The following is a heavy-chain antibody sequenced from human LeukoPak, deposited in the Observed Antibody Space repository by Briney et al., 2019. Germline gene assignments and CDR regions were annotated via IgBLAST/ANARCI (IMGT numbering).Heavy chain of an antibody. CDR3: AKLQQWLAIFDY. D-gene: IGHD6-19*01. V-gene: IGHV4-39*01. CDR2: IYYSGST. Sequence: ASETLSLTCTVSGGSISSSSYYWGWIRQPPGEGLEWIGSIYYSGSTYYNPSLKSRVTISVDTSKNQFSLKLSSVTAADTAVYYCAKLQQWLAIFDYWGQGTLVTVSS. J-gene: IGHJ4*02. CDR1: GGSISSSSYY.